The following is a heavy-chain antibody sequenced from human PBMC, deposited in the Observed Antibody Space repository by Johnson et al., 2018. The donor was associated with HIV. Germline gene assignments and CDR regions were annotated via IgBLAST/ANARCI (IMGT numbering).Heavy chain of an antibody. CDR3: ARDATPWGGDYCCYACDL. Sequence: QVQLVESGGGLVRPGGSLRLSCVASTFTFSGYNMAWIRQAPGKGLECLSYISSSGYSTYYTDSVKGRFTISRDNAKKSLFLQMNSMRAEDTALYYCARDATPWGGDYCCYACDLWGQGTMVTVSS. CDR1: TFTFSGYN. CDR2: ISSSGYST. V-gene: IGHV3-11*04. J-gene: IGHJ3*01. D-gene: IGHD4-17*01.